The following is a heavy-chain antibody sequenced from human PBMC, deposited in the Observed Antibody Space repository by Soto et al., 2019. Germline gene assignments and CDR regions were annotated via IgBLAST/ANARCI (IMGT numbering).Heavy chain of an antibody. D-gene: IGHD3-22*01. CDR1: GFTFSDYY. CDR3: ARVYYESSGYNNWFDT. CDR2: I. V-gene: IGHV3-11*04. J-gene: IGHJ5*02. Sequence: PGGSLRLSCAASGFTFSDYYMTWIRQAPGKGLEWVSYIYNADSAKGRFTISRDNAKNSLYLQMNSLRAEDTAVYYCARVYYESSGYNNWFDTWGQGTLVTVSS.